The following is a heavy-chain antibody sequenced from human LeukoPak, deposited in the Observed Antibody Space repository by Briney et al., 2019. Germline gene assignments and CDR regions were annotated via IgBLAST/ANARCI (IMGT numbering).Heavy chain of an antibody. CDR2: IRYDGSNK. D-gene: IGHD3-3*01. J-gene: IGHJ5*02. CDR1: GFTFSSYG. Sequence: PGGSLRLSCAASGFTFSSYGMHWVRQAPGKGLEWVAFIRYDGSNKYYADSVKGRFTISRDNSKNTLYLQMSSLRAEDTAVYYCARDSSLTISSWGQGTLATVSS. V-gene: IGHV3-30*02. CDR3: ARDSSLTISS.